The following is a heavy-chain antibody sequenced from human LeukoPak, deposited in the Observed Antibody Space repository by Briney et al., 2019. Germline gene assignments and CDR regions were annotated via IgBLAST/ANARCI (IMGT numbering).Heavy chain of an antibody. D-gene: IGHD3-3*01. CDR3: AKGGQNYDFWRFDY. V-gene: IGHV3-23*01. J-gene: IGHJ4*02. Sequence: GGSLRLSCAASGFTFSNYAMNWVRQAPGEGLEWVSSISGSGGSTYFAGSVKGRVTISRDNSKNTMYMQMNSLRVEDTAVYYCAKGGQNYDFWRFDYWGQGSLVTVSS. CDR1: GFTFSNYA. CDR2: ISGSGGST.